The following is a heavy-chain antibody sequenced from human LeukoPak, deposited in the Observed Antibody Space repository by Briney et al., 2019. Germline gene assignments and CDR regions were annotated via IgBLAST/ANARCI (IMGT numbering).Heavy chain of an antibody. CDR2: IPSSGSYM. Sequence: PGGSLRLSCAASGFTFSYYNMNWVRQAPGKGLEWVSSIPSSGSYMHYADSVKGRFTISRDNARNSLYLQMNSLRAEDTAVYYCARASSSWYETPTDYWGQGTLVTVSS. CDR1: GFTFSYYN. CDR3: ARASSSWYETPTDY. J-gene: IGHJ4*02. D-gene: IGHD6-13*01. V-gene: IGHV3-21*01.